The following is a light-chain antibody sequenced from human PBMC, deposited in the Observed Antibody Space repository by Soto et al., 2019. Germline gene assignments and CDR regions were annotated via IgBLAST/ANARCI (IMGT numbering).Light chain of an antibody. V-gene: IGKV1-5*03. CDR3: QQYKSSWT. CDR1: QIIDTW. CDR2: KVS. J-gene: IGKJ1*01. Sequence: DLQMTHSPSTLSASVGDRVTITCRASQIIDTWLAWYQQKPGKAPKVLISKVSNLESGVPSRFSGSGSGTEFTLTISSLQPDDFATYYCQQYKSSWTFGQGTKVDIK.